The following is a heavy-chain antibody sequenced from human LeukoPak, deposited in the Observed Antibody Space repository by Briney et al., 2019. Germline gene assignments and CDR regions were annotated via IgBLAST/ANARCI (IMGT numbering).Heavy chain of an antibody. J-gene: IGHJ4*02. CDR3: ASGQYYYDSSGYSRFDY. D-gene: IGHD3-22*01. CDR1: GVTFSNYG. CDR2: ISYDGSNK. V-gene: IGHV3-30*03. Sequence: GGSLRLSSAASGVTFSNYGMYWVRPALGKGLERVSVISYDGSNKYYADSVRGRFTMSRDTYNTTLYLQMNSLSAEDTAVYYSASGQYYYDSSGYSRFDYWGQGTLVTVSS.